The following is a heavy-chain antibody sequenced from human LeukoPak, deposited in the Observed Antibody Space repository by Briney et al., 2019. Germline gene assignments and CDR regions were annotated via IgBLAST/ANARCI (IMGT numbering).Heavy chain of an antibody. J-gene: IGHJ6*02. CDR1: GFTFSSYG. Sequence: HPGGSLRLSCAASGFTFSSYGMHWVRQAPGKGLEWVAVISYDGYNKYYADSVRGRFTISRDNSKNTLSLQVNTLRAEDTAVYYCARVGCTGGSCLAYNYYAMDVWGQGTTVTVSS. D-gene: IGHD2-15*01. V-gene: IGHV3-30*03. CDR2: ISYDGYNK. CDR3: ARVGCTGGSCLAYNYYAMDV.